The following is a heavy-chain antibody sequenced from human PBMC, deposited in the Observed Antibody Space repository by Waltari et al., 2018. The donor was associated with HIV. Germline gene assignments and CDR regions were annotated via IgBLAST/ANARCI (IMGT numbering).Heavy chain of an antibody. J-gene: IGHJ4*02. D-gene: IGHD4-17*01. V-gene: IGHV4-4*02. CDR2: IYHSGST. Sequence: QVQLQESGPGLVKPSGTLSLTCAVSGGSISSSNWWGWVRQPPGKGLEWIGEIYHSGSTNYNPSLKSRVTISVDKSKNQFSLKLSSVTAADTAVYYCARWGRLRTPGPTTVTAHFDYWGQGTLVTVSS. CDR1: GGSISSSNW. CDR3: ARWGRLRTPGPTTVTAHFDY.